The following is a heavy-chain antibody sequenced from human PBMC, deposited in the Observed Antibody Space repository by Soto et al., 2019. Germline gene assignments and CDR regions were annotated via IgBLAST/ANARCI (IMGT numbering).Heavy chain of an antibody. CDR2: VYVSGST. D-gene: IGHD3-22*01. V-gene: IGHV4-39*01. CDR3: ARRDTSAFYPLL. CDR1: RSTYSTPTTY. Sequence: SETRSLPGRLCRSTYSTPTTYCPWIRQPPGNGLEWIGSVYVSGSTYYSPSLNSRVTISVDTSKNQFSLNLSSVTAADTAVYYCARRDTSAFYPLLWGQGTLVTVS. J-gene: IGHJ4*02.